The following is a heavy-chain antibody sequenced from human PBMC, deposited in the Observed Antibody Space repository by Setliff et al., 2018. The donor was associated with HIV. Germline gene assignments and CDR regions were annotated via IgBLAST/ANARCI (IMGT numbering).Heavy chain of an antibody. J-gene: IGHJ5*02. Sequence: ASETLSLTCDFSGSSITTTYFWAWIRLPPGKGLEWVGSHYHDGTSFYNPSLKSRVTVSLDTSKNQFSLKLQSVTAADTAVYYCARRAGNWGLSWFDPWGQGTQVTVSS. CDR1: GSSITTTYF. D-gene: IGHD3-10*01. CDR2: HYHDGTS. CDR3: ARRAGNWGLSWFDP. V-gene: IGHV4-38-2*01.